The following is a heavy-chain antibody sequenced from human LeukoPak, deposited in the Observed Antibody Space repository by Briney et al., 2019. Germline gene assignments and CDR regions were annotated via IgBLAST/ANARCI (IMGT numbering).Heavy chain of an antibody. CDR1: VYTFTGYY. D-gene: IGHD4-11*01. CDR2: INPNSGGT. CDR3: ARAYIYYYMDV. V-gene: IGHV1-2*02. J-gene: IGHJ6*03. Sequence: ASVKVSCNASVYTFTGYYMHWVRQDPGQGLEWMGWINPNSGGTNYAQKFQGRVTMTRDTSISTAYMELSRLRSDDTAIYYCARAYIYYYMDVWGKGTTVTVSS.